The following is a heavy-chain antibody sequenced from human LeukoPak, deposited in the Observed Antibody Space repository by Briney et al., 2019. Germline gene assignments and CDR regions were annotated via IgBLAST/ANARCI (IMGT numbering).Heavy chain of an antibody. D-gene: IGHD4-17*01. CDR1: GYTFTGYY. Sequence: ASVKVSCKASGYTFTGYYMHWVRQAPGQRLEWMGWINAGNGNTKYSQEFQGRVTITRDTSASTAYMELSSLRSEDMAVYYCAREGNGDYSFDYWGQGTLVTVSS. CDR2: INAGNGNT. V-gene: IGHV1-3*03. J-gene: IGHJ4*02. CDR3: AREGNGDYSFDY.